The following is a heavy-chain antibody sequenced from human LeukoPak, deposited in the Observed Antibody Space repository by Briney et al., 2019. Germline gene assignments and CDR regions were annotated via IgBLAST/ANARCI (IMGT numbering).Heavy chain of an antibody. V-gene: IGHV4-34*01. CDR3: ARVVRLLWFGELSPYYYYYMDV. Sequence: PSETLSLTCAVYGGSFSGYYWSWIRQPPGKGLEWIGEINHSGSTYYNPSLKSRVTISVDTSKNQFSLKLSSVTAADTAVYYCARVVRLLWFGELSPYYYYYMDVWGKGTTVTVSS. J-gene: IGHJ6*03. CDR2: INHSGST. D-gene: IGHD3-10*01. CDR1: GGSFSGYY.